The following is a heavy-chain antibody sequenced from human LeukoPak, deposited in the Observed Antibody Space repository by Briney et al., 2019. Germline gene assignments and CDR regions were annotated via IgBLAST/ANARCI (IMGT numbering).Heavy chain of an antibody. D-gene: IGHD2-21*01. V-gene: IGHV4-59*08. CDR1: GGSISSYY. CDR2: IYYNGNT. Sequence: SETLSLTCTVSGGSISSYYWSWIRQPPGKGLEWIGYIYYNGNTNYNPSLKSRVTISVDTSNNQFSLKLSSVTAADTAVSYCARGLAYHHFHHGAKGTLVTVSS. CDR3: ARGLAYHHFHH. J-gene: IGHJ1*01.